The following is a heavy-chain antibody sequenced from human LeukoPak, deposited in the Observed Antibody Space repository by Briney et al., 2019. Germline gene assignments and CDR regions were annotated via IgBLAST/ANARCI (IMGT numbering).Heavy chain of an antibody. CDR2: ISSSSSYI. CDR3: ARDPGYRGQENFDY. D-gene: IGHD6-13*01. J-gene: IGHJ4*02. CDR1: GFTFSSYS. V-gene: IGHV3-21*01. Sequence: PGGSLRLSCAASGFTFSSYSMSWVRQAPGKGLEWALSISSSSSYIYYADPVKGRFTISRDNAKTSLYLQMNSLRAEDTAVYYCARDPGYRGQENFDYWGQGTLVTVSS.